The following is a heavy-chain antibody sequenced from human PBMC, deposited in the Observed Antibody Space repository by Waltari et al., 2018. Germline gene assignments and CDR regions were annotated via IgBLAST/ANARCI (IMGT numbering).Heavy chain of an antibody. CDR1: GYTFTSYY. Sequence: QVQLVQSGAEVKKPGASVKVSCKASGYTFTSYYMHWVRQAPGQGLEWMGIINPSGGSTSHAQKFQGRVTMTRDTSTSTVYMELSSLRSEDTAVYYCARAPGPDYYGMDVWGQGTTVTVSS. D-gene: IGHD2-8*02. CDR3: ARAPGPDYYGMDV. V-gene: IGHV1-46*01. J-gene: IGHJ6*02. CDR2: INPSGGST.